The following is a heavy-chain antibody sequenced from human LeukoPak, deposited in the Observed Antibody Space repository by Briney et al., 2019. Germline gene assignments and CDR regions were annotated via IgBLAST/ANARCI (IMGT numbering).Heavy chain of an antibody. CDR3: ARDYYDFWSGYYTGPLNWFDP. Sequence: GSSVKVSCKASGGTFSSYAISWVRQAPGQGLEWMGGIIPIFGTANYAQKFQGRVTITADESTSTAYMELSSLRSEDTAVHYCARDYYDFWSGYYTGPLNWFDPWGQGTLVTVSS. CDR1: GGTFSSYA. J-gene: IGHJ5*02. D-gene: IGHD3-3*01. V-gene: IGHV1-69*01. CDR2: IIPIFGTA.